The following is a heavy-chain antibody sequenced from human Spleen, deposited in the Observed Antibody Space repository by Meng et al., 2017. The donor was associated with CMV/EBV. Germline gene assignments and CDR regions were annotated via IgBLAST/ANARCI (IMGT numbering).Heavy chain of an antibody. Sequence: SYTMPWVRQAPGKGLEWVAVISNDGSSRFYADSVKGRFTISRDDSKRTVFLQMNSLTPKDTAVYYCARNLWVYCSPTNCPEGMDVWGQGTTVTVSS. CDR1: SYT. V-gene: IGHV3-30-3*01. D-gene: IGHD2-15*01. CDR3: ARNLWVYCSPTNCPEGMDV. J-gene: IGHJ6*02. CDR2: ISNDGSSR.